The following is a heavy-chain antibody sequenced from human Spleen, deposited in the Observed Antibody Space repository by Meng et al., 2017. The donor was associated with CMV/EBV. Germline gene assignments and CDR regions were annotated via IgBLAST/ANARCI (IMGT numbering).Heavy chain of an antibody. J-gene: IGHJ5*02. CDR3: ARPVGGVAATPDWFDP. CDR1: GGTFSNYA. CDR2: IIPILHKP. D-gene: IGHD2-15*01. V-gene: IGHV1-69*10. Sequence: SVKVSCKASGGTFSNYAISWVRQAPGQGLDWMGGIIPILHKPNYAQKFQGRVTITADKSTTTVYMELSSLRSEDTAVYYCARPVGGVAATPDWFDPWGQGTLVTVSS.